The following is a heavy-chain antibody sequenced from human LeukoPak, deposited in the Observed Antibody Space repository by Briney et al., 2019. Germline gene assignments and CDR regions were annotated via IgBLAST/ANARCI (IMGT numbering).Heavy chain of an antibody. Sequence: ASVKVSCKASGYTFTGYYMHWVRQAPGQGLEWMGRINPNSGGTNYAQKFQGRVTMTRDTSTSTAYMELSRLRSDDTAVYYCARDYGDYGDYFDYWGQGTLVTVSS. J-gene: IGHJ4*02. CDR2: INPNSGGT. CDR3: ARDYGDYGDYFDY. D-gene: IGHD4-17*01. V-gene: IGHV1-2*06. CDR1: GYTFTGYY.